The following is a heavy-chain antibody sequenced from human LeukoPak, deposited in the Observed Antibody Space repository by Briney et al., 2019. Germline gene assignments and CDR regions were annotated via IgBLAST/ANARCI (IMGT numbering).Heavy chain of an antibody. CDR3: ARGKGYYFDY. J-gene: IGHJ4*02. CDR1: GFSFSSYA. V-gene: IGHV3-21*01. CDR2: ISSSSSYI. Sequence: GGSLRLSCATSGFSFSSYAMSWVRQAPGKGLEWVSSISSSSSYIYYADSVKGRFTISRDNAKNSLYLQMNSLRAEDTAVYYCARGKGYYFDYWGQGTLVTVSS.